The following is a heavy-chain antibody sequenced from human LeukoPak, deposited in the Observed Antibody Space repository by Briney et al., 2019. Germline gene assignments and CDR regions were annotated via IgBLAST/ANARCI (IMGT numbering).Heavy chain of an antibody. Sequence: PSETLSLTCTVSGXSISSYDWSWIRQPAGKGLEWIERIYTSGSTNYSPSLKSRVTMSVDTSKNQFSLKLSSMTAADTAVYYCAATLAYGRFDPWGQGTLVTVSS. CDR2: IYTSGST. CDR3: AATLAYGRFDP. D-gene: IGHD4-17*01. J-gene: IGHJ5*02. V-gene: IGHV4-4*07. CDR1: GXSISSYD.